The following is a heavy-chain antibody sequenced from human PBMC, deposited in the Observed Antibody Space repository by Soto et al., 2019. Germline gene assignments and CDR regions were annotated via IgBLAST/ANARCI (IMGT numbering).Heavy chain of an antibody. CDR1: GFTFSSYA. Sequence: GGALRLSCAASGFTFSSYAKKWVHQAPWKGLEWVSLIGESGTPTYYADSVKGRFTISRDNSGNTLFLEMYSLRAEDTAVYYCARYIPGVRYYGMDVWGQGTTVTVSS. CDR2: IGESGTPT. J-gene: IGHJ6*02. D-gene: IGHD2-2*01. CDR3: ARYIPGVRYYGMDV. V-gene: IGHV3-23*01.